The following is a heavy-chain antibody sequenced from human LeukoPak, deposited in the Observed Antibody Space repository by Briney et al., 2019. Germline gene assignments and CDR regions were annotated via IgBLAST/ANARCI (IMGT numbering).Heavy chain of an antibody. V-gene: IGHV3-21*05. Sequence: KAGGSLRLSCAASGFTFSSYGMTWVRQAPGKGLEWLSYISGSGDDTNYADSVRGRFTISRDNAKNSLYLQMNSLRVEDTAVYYCARDPRTVRIWGQGTLVTVSS. CDR2: ISGSGDDT. CDR1: GFTFSSYG. D-gene: IGHD1-1*01. J-gene: IGHJ4*02. CDR3: ARDPRTVRI.